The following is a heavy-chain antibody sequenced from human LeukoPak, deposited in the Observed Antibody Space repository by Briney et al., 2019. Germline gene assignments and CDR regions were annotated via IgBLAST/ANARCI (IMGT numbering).Heavy chain of an antibody. CDR3: ARSAHYYDYVWGSYRYTRYFDY. J-gene: IGHJ4*02. V-gene: IGHV4-38-2*02. CDR1: GYSISSGYF. Sequence: SETLSLTCTLSGYSISSGYFWGWIRQPPGKGLEWIGSIYHSGSTNYNPSLKSRVTISVDTYKNQFSLKLSSVTAADTAVYYCARSAHYYDYVWGSYRYTRYFDYWGQGTLVTVSS. CDR2: IYHSGST. D-gene: IGHD3-16*02.